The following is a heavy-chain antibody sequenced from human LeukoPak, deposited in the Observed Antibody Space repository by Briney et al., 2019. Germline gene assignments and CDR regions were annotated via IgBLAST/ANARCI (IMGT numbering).Heavy chain of an antibody. CDR2: IYYSGST. D-gene: IGHD5-18*01. J-gene: IGHJ4*02. Sequence: SETLSLTCTVSGGSFSSGGYYLSWIREHPGKGLEWIVYIYYSGSTYYNPSLKSRVTISVDTSKNQFSLKLSSVTAADTAVYYCARDSGVRYSYGYGYYFDYWGQGTLVTVSS. V-gene: IGHV4-31*03. CDR1: GGSFSSGGYY. CDR3: ARDSGVRYSYGYGYYFDY.